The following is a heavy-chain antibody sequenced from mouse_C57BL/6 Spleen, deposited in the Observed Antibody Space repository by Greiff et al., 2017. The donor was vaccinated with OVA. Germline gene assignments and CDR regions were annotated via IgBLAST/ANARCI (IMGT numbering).Heavy chain of an antibody. CDR3: ARGVTPYWYFAV. CDR2: IYPGSGNT. CDR1: GYTFTAYY. Sequence: VQLQQSGAELVRPGASVKLSCKASGYTFTAYYINWVKQRPGQGLEWIARIYPGSGNTYYNEKFKGKAPMTDEKSSSPPYMQLSSLPSEDSAVYFCARGVTPYWYFAVWGTGTTVTVSS. J-gene: IGHJ1*03. V-gene: IGHV1-76*01.